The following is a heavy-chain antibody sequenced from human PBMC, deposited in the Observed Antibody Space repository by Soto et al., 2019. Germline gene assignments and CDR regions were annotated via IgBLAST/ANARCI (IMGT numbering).Heavy chain of an antibody. Sequence: QLQLQESGPGLVKPSETLSLTCTVSGGSISSSTYYWGWIRQPPGKGLEWIGSIYYSGSTYYNPSLQSRVTISVATSKNQFSLKLSSVTAAYTAVYYCANSYGDYVSYWGQGTLVTVSS. V-gene: IGHV4-39*01. CDR3: ANSYGDYVSY. J-gene: IGHJ4*02. D-gene: IGHD4-17*01. CDR2: IYYSGST. CDR1: GGSISSSTYY.